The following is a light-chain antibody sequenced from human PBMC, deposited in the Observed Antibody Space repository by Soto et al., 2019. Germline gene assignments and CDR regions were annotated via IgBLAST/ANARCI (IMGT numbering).Light chain of an antibody. Sequence: EIVLTQSPGTLSLSPGERATLSCMASQSFSSSYLAWYQQKPGQAPRLLIYGASSRATDIPDRFSGSGSGTDFTLTISRLEPEDFAVYYCQQYGSSPFTFGPGTKVDIK. CDR1: QSFSSSY. CDR3: QQYGSSPFT. CDR2: GAS. V-gene: IGKV3-20*01. J-gene: IGKJ3*01.